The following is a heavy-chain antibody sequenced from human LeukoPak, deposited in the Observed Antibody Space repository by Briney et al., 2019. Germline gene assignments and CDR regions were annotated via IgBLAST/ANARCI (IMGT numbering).Heavy chain of an antibody. V-gene: IGHV3-30*04. J-gene: IGHJ4*02. CDR1: GFTFSSYA. Sequence: GGSLRLSCAASGFTFSSYAMHWVRQAPGKGLEWVAVISYDGSNKYYADSVKGRFTISRDNSKNTLYLQMNSLRAEDTAVYYCARAPGGYYDSPYFDYWGQGTLVTVSS. CDR2: ISYDGSNK. D-gene: IGHD3-22*01. CDR3: ARAPGGYYDSPYFDY.